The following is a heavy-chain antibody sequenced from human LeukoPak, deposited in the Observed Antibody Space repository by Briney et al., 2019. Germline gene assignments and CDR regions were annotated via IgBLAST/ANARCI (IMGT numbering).Heavy chain of an antibody. J-gene: IGHJ4*02. CDR1: GGTFSSYA. D-gene: IGHD3-16*01. V-gene: IGHV1-69*13. CDR2: IIPIFGTA. CDR3: ARGSSITFGGFNTWGGVKGDY. Sequence: SVKVSCKASGGTFSSYAISWVRQAPGQGLEWMGGIIPIFGTANYAQKFQGRVTITADESTSTAYMELSSLRSEDTAVYYCARGSSITFGGFNTWGGVKGDYWGQGTLVTVSS.